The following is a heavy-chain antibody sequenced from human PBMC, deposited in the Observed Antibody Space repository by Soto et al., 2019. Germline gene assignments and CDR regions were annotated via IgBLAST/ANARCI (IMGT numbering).Heavy chain of an antibody. D-gene: IGHD6-19*01. Sequence: PGGSLRLSCAASGFTFTRHAMHWVRQAPGRGLEWMAVISYDGGTKYHADSVKGRFTISRDNSKSTLYLQMSSLREADTAVYYCTRGEDSSGLSDSWGTGTLVTVSA. CDR1: GFTFTRHA. CDR3: TRGEDSSGLSDS. J-gene: IGHJ4*02. V-gene: IGHV3-30-3*01. CDR2: ISYDGGTK.